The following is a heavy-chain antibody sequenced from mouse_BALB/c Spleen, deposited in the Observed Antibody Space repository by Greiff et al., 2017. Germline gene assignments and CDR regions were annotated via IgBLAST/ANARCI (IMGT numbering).Heavy chain of an antibody. CDR3: ARPKYGNYVYFDY. Sequence: EVKLQESGGGLVQPGGSLKLSCAASGFDFSRYWMSWVRQAPGKGLEWIGEINPDSSTINYTPSLKDKFIISRDNAKNTLYLQMSKVRSEDTALYYSARPKYGNYVYFDYWGQGTTLTVSS. J-gene: IGHJ2*01. V-gene: IGHV4-1*02. CDR1: GFDFSRYW. D-gene: IGHD2-10*02. CDR2: INPDSSTI.